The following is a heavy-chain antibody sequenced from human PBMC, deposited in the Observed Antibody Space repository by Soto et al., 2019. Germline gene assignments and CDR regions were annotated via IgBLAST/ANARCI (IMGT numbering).Heavy chain of an antibody. CDR1: GYSFNTYW. CDR3: ARQGGYYYYGMDV. D-gene: IGHD2-15*01. V-gene: IGHV5-10-1*03. Sequence: EVQLVQSGAEVKKPGESLTISCKTSGYSFNTYWISWVRQVPGKGLEWMGRIDPGDSNSNYSPSFQGHVTLSVDKSIGTAYLQWCSLKASDTATYYCARQGGYYYYGMDVWCQGTAVTVSS. J-gene: IGHJ6*02. CDR2: IDPGDSNS.